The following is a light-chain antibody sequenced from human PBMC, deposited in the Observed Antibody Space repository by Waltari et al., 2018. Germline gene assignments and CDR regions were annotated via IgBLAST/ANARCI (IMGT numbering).Light chain of an antibody. V-gene: IGKV4-1*01. Sequence: DIVMTQSPDFLAVSLGERATINCKSSQSVLYSSNNMNYFAWYQQKPGQPPKLLIYRASTRESGVPDRFSGSGSGTDFTLTISSLQAEDVAVYYCQQYYSTPYTFGQGTKLEIK. CDR2: RAS. J-gene: IGKJ2*01. CDR1: QSVLYSSNNMNY. CDR3: QQYYSTPYT.